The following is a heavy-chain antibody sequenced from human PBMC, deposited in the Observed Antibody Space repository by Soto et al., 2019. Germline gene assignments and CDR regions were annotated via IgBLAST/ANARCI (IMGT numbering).Heavy chain of an antibody. CDR2: IRSKAYGGTT. J-gene: IGHJ6*02. CDR3: TGYQLLSPGVEYYYGMDV. CDR1: GFTFGGYS. D-gene: IGHD2-2*01. Sequence: GGSLRPSCTTSGFTFGGYSMSWFRQAPGKGVEGVGFIRSKAYGGTTEYAASVKGRFTISRDDSKSIAYLQMNSLKTEDTAVYYCTGYQLLSPGVEYYYGMDVWGQGTTVTVSS. V-gene: IGHV3-49*03.